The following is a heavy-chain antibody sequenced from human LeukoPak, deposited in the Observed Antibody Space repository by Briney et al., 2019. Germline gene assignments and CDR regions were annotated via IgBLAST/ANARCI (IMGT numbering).Heavy chain of an antibody. D-gene: IGHD3-10*01. CDR3: ARHAITMVRGVWGFDP. CDR2: IYYSGST. V-gene: IGHV4-59*08. Sequence: SETLSLTCTVSGGSISSYYWSWIRQPPGKGLEWIGYIYYSGSTNYNPSLKSRVTISVDTSKNQFSLKLSSVTAADTAVYYCARHAITMVRGVWGFDPWGQGTLVTVSS. CDR1: GGSISSYY. J-gene: IGHJ5*02.